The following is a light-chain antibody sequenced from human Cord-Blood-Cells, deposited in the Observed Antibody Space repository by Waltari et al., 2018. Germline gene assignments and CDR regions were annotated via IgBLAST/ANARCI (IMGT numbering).Light chain of an antibody. V-gene: IGKV1-5*03. Sequence: DIQMTQSPSTLSASVGDRVTITCRASQSISSWLAWYQQKPGKAPKLLIYKASSLESGVPLRFSGSGSGTEFTLTISSLQPDDFATYYCQQYNSFGQGTKLEIK. J-gene: IGKJ2*01. CDR1: QSISSW. CDR2: KAS. CDR3: QQYNS.